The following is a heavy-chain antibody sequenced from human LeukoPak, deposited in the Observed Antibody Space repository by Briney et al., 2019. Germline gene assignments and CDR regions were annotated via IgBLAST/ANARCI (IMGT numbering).Heavy chain of an antibody. J-gene: IGHJ6*02. V-gene: IGHV4-4*07. CDR2: IYTSGST. CDR1: GGYISGYY. CDR3: ARDGHCSGGSCYYGMDV. D-gene: IGHD2-15*01. Sequence: SETLSLTCTVSGGYISGYYWSWNRQPAGKGLEWIGRIYTSGSTNYNPSLKSRVTMSVDTSKNQFSLKLSSVTAADTAVYYCARDGHCSGGSCYYGMDVWGQGTTVTVSS.